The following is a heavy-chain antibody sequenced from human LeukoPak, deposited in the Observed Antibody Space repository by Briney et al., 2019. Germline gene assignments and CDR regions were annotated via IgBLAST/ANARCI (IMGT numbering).Heavy chain of an antibody. D-gene: IGHD6-19*01. Sequence: PSETLSLTCAVSGYSISSRYYWGWIRQPPGKGLELIGNIYHSGSTYYNPSLKSRLTISLDTSKNQFSLNLSSVTAADTAVYYCARAYSNAWYSHFHHWGQGSLVTVSS. CDR1: GYSISSRYY. J-gene: IGHJ1*01. CDR2: IYHSGST. CDR3: ARAYSNAWYSHFHH. V-gene: IGHV4-38-2*01.